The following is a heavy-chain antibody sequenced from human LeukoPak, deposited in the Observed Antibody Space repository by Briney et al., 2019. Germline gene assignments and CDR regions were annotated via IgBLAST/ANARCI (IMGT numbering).Heavy chain of an antibody. Sequence: SETLSLTCTVSGGSISSYYWSWIRQPPGKGLEWIGYIYYSGSTNYNPSLKSRVTISVDTSKNQFSLKLSSVTAADTAVYYCAGRLGYCSGGSCHHSWWFDPWGQGTLVTVSS. CDR2: IYYSGST. CDR1: GGSISSYY. CDR3: AGRLGYCSGGSCHHSWWFDP. V-gene: IGHV4-59*01. J-gene: IGHJ5*02. D-gene: IGHD2-15*01.